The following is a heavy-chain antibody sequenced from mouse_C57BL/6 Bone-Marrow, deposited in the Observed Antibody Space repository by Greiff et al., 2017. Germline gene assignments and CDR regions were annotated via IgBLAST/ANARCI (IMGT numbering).Heavy chain of an antibody. CDR2: IWSGGST. V-gene: IGHV2-2*01. Sequence: QVQLKESGPGLVQPSQSLSITCTVSGFSLTSYGVHWVRQSPGKGLAWLGVIWSGGSTDYNAAFISRLSISNDNSKSQVFFKMNSLQDDDTAIYYCARRGLFWYFDVWGTGTTVTVSS. CDR1: GFSLTSYG. CDR3: ARRGLFWYFDV. J-gene: IGHJ1*03. D-gene: IGHD6-5*01.